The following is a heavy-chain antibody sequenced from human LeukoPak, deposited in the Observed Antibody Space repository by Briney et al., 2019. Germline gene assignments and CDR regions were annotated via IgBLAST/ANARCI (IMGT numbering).Heavy chain of an antibody. V-gene: IGHV1-2*02. D-gene: IGHD3-3*01. CDR3: AKDGVDFWSGYYGFDY. Sequence: ASVKVSCKASGYTFTGYYMHRVRHAPGQGFEWMEWINPNSGGTNYAQKFQGRVTMTRDTSISTAYMELSRLRSDDTAVYYCAKDGVDFWSGYYGFDYWGQGTLVTVSS. CDR2: INPNSGGT. CDR1: GYTFTGYY. J-gene: IGHJ4*02.